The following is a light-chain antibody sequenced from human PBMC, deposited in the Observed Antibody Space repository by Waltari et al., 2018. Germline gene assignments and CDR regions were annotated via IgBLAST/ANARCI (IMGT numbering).Light chain of an antibody. Sequence: EIVLTQSPDTLSLSPGDRPTLSCRASQSVSRTLAWYQQKPGQAPRLLIYDASSRATGIPDRFSGSGSGTEFSLTISRLEPEDFAVYYCQKYGTLPATFGQGTKVEIK. CDR1: QSVSRT. CDR3: QKYGTLPAT. CDR2: DAS. J-gene: IGKJ1*01. V-gene: IGKV3-20*01.